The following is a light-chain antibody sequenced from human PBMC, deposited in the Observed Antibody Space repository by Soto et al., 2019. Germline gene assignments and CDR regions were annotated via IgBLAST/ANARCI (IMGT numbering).Light chain of an antibody. CDR1: QSVSSY. J-gene: IGKJ1*01. CDR3: QQYGHSLWT. CDR2: GAS. V-gene: IGKV3-20*01. Sequence: EILLTLSPTPPAFSPGERATPSFQASQSVSSYLAWYQQKPGQAPRLLIYGASSRATGIPDRFSGSGSGTDFTLTISRLEPEDYAVYYCQQYGHSLWTFGQGTKVDIK.